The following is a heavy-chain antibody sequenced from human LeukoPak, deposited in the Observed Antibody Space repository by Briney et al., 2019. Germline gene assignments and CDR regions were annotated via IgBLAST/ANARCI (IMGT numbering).Heavy chain of an antibody. CDR1: GFTFDDYA. J-gene: IGHJ2*01. D-gene: IGHD3-22*01. CDR3: AKKASSGYYYWYFDL. CDR2: ISWNSGSI. V-gene: IGHV3-9*01. Sequence: GGSLRLSCAASGFTFDDYAMHWVRQAPRKGLEWVSGISWNSGSIGYADSVKGRFTISRDNAKNSLYLQMNSLRAEDTALYYCAKKASSGYYYWYFDLWGRGTLVTVSS.